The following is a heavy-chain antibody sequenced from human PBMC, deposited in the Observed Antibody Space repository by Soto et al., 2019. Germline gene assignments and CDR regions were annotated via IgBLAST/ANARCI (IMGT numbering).Heavy chain of an antibody. CDR1: GFTFNIYA. J-gene: IGHJ1*01. CDR3: AKCGYDSSAPLSRNYKH. D-gene: IGHD3-22*01. Sequence: PGGSLRLSCAASGFTFNIYAMSWVRQAPGKGLEWVSAISGSGGGTYYADSVGGRFTISRDNSNNTLYLQMSSLRAEDTAVYYCAKCGYDSSAPLSRNYKHWRHDTL. V-gene: IGHV3-23*01. CDR2: ISGSGGGT.